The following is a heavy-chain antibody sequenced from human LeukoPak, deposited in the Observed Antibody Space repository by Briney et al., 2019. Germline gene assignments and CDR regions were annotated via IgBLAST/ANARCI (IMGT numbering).Heavy chain of an antibody. CDR3: ARVAYCSGGSCPNWFDP. D-gene: IGHD2-15*01. CDR1: GYTFTSYY. CDR2: IKPSGGST. Sequence: ASVKVSCKASGYTFTSYYMYWVRQAPGQGLEWMGIIKPSGGSTSYAQKFQGRVTVTRDMSPSTVHMELSSLRSEDTAVYYCARVAYCSGGSCPNWFDPWGQGTLVTVSS. V-gene: IGHV1-46*01. J-gene: IGHJ5*02.